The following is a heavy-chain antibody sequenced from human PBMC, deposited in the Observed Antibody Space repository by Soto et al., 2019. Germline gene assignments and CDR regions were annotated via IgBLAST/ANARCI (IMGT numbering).Heavy chain of an antibody. D-gene: IGHD2-21*02. Sequence: EVQLVESGGGLVQPGGSLRLSCAASGFTFSSYEMNWVRQAPGKGLEWVSYISSSGSTIYYADSVKGRFTISRDNAKTSLYLQMNSLRAEDTAVYYCARVPTGTVVTPGAFDIWGQGTMVTVSS. CDR3: ARVPTGTVVTPGAFDI. J-gene: IGHJ3*02. CDR2: ISSSGSTI. CDR1: GFTFSSYE. V-gene: IGHV3-48*03.